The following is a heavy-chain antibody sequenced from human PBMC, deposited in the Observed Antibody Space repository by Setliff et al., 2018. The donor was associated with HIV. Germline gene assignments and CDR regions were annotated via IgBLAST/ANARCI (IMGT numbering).Heavy chain of an antibody. D-gene: IGHD4-17*01. CDR3: AREMEPPYTVTTFGIFQH. V-gene: IGHV1-18*01. Sequence: ASVKVSCKASGYTFTSYGISWVRQAPGQGLEWMGWISAYNGNTNYAQKLQGRVTTTTDTSTSTAYMELRSLRSDDTAVYYCAREMEPPYTVTTFGIFQHWGQGTLVTVSS. CDR2: ISAYNGNT. CDR1: GYTFTSYG. J-gene: IGHJ1*01.